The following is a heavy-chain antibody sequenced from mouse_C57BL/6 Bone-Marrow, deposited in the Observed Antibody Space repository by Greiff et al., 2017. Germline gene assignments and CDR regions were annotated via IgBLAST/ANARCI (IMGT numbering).Heavy chain of an antibody. CDR3: TTLYYYGSSHEGY. Sequence: VQLQQSGAELVRPGASVKLSCTASGFNIKDDYMHWVKQRPEQGLEWIGWIDPENGDTEYASKFQGKATITADTSSNTAYLQLSSLTSEDTAVYYCTTLYYYGSSHEGYWGQGTTLTVSS. J-gene: IGHJ2*01. D-gene: IGHD1-1*01. V-gene: IGHV14-4*01. CDR2: IDPENGDT. CDR1: GFNIKDDY.